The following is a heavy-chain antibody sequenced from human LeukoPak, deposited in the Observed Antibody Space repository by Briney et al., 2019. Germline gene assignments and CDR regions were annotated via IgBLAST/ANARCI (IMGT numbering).Heavy chain of an antibody. CDR1: GYTLTELS. D-gene: IGHD4-23*01. CDR2: ISAYNGNT. J-gene: IGHJ4*02. V-gene: IGHV1-18*01. CDR3: ARVPSYGGNSAELKN. Sequence: ASVKVSCKVSGYTLTELSMHWVRQAPGQGLEWMGWISAYNGNTNYAQKLQGRVTMTTDTSTSTAYMELRSVRSDDTAVYYCARVPSYGGNSAELKNWGQGTLVTVSS.